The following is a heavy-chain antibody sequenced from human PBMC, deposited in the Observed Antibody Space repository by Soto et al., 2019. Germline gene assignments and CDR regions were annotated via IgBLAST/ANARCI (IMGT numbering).Heavy chain of an antibody. V-gene: IGHV3-21*01. CDR1: GFTFSRVG. Sequence: PGGSLRLSCEASGFTFSRVGMNWVRQVPGKGLEWVASISSGSSDTWYAVSVKGRFIISRDNAQNSLFLQMNTLRPEDTAMYYCARVAYWGPGTQVTVSS. J-gene: IGHJ4*02. CDR3: ARVAY. CDR2: ISSGSSDT.